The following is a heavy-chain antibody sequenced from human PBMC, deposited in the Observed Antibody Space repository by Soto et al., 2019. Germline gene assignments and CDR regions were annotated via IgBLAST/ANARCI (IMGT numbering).Heavy chain of an antibody. CDR2: MNPDSGNT. J-gene: IGHJ6*02. V-gene: IGHV1-8*01. CDR1: GYTFTNFD. Sequence: ASVKVSCKASGYTFTNFDINWVRQATGQGLEWMGWMNPDSGNTGYAQKFQGRVTMTRDTSIGTAYMELRSLRSEDTAVHYCARDLGNCISTSLPTEHYILDVWG. D-gene: IGHD2-2*01. CDR3: ARDLGNCISTSLPTEHYILDV.